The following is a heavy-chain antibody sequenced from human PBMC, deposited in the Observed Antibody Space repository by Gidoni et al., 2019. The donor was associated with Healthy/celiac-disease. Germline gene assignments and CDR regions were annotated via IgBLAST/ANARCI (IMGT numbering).Heavy chain of an antibody. CDR3: ARDIAARPDL. Sequence: EVQLVESGEGLVKPGGSLRLDCAASGFNFSSYSMNWVRQAPGKGLELVSSISSSSSYIYYADSVQGRFPISRDNAKNSLYLQMNSLRAEDTAVYYCARDIAARPDLWGQGTLGTVSS. D-gene: IGHD6-6*01. J-gene: IGHJ5*02. V-gene: IGHV3-21*01. CDR2: ISSSSSYI. CDR1: GFNFSSYS.